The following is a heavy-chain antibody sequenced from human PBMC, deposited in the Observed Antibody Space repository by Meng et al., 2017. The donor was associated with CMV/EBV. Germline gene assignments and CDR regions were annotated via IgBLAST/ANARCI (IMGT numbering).Heavy chain of an antibody. CDR1: GGTFSSYA. Sequence: SVKVSCKASGGTFSSYAISWVRQAPGQGLEWMGGIIPILDIANYAQKFQGRVTITADKSTSTAYMELSSLRSEDTAVYYCARQRVTIFGVVTLYYGMDVWGQGTTVTVSS. D-gene: IGHD3-3*01. CDR2: IIPILDIA. V-gene: IGHV1-69*10. CDR3: ARQRVTIFGVVTLYYGMDV. J-gene: IGHJ6*02.